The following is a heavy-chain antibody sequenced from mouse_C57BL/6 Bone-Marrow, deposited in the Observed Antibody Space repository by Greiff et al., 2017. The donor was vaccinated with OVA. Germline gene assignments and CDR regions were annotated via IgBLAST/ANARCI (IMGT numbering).Heavy chain of an antibody. V-gene: IGHV1-74*01. Sequence: QVQLQQPGAELVKPGASVKVSCKASGYTFTSYWMHWVKQRPSQGLEWIGSIHPSDSETNYNQKFKGKATLTVDKSSSTAYMQLSSLTSEDSAVYYCAICDLIYGSSYFDYWGQGTTLTVSS. CDR3: AICDLIYGSSYFDY. D-gene: IGHD1-1*01. J-gene: IGHJ2*01. CDR2: IHPSDSET. CDR1: GYTFTSYW.